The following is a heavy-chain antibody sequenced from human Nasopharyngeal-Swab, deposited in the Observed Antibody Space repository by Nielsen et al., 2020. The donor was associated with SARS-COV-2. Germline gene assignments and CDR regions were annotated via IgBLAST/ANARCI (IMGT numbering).Heavy chain of an antibody. CDR1: GGSVSSGSYY. CDR2: IYYSGST. Sequence: SETLSLTCTVSGGSVSSGSYYWSWIRQPPGKGLEWIGYIYYSGSTNYNPSVKSRVTISVDTSKNQFSLKLSSMTAADTAVYYCARVSWDGYYYYYGLDVWGQGTTVTVSS. CDR3: ARVSWDGYYYYYGLDV. D-gene: IGHD5-24*01. V-gene: IGHV4-61*01. J-gene: IGHJ6*02.